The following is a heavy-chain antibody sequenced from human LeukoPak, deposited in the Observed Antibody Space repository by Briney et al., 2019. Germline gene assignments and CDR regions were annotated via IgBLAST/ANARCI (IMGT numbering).Heavy chain of an antibody. D-gene: IGHD2-2*01. V-gene: IGHV4-59*08. J-gene: IGHJ4*02. CDR3: ARHRYCSSTSCYPGTSFDY. CDR1: GGSISSYY. Sequence: SETLSLTCTVSGGSISSYYWSWIRQPPVKGLEWIGYIYYSGSTNYNPSLKSRVTISVDTSKNQFSLKLSSVTAADTAVYYCARHRYCSSTSCYPGTSFDYWGQGTLVTVSS. CDR2: IYYSGST.